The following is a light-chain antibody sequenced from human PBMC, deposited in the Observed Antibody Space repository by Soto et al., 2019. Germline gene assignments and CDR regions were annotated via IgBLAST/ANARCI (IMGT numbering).Light chain of an antibody. CDR3: QQYNNWPWT. V-gene: IGKV3-15*01. J-gene: IGKJ1*01. CDR2: GAS. CDR1: ESVSSN. Sequence: VMTQSPYYMTVPPSDRATLSCRSCESVSSNLAWYQQKPGQGPRLLIYGASTRATGIPARFSGSGSGTEFTLTINSLQSEDFAVYYCQQYNNWPWTFGQGTKVDIK.